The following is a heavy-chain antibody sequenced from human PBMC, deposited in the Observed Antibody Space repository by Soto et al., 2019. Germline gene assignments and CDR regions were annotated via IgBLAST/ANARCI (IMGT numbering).Heavy chain of an antibody. CDR2: INPSGGST. CDR1: GYTFTSYY. J-gene: IGHJ3*02. CDR3: ARDRIPYYYDSSGYAGHDAFDI. Sequence: SVKVSCKASGYTFTSYYMHWVRQAPGQGLEWMGIINPSGGSTSYAQKFQGRVTMTRDTSTSTVYMELSSLRSEDTAVYYCARDRIPYYYDSSGYAGHDAFDIWGQGTMVTVSS. D-gene: IGHD3-22*01. V-gene: IGHV1-46*01.